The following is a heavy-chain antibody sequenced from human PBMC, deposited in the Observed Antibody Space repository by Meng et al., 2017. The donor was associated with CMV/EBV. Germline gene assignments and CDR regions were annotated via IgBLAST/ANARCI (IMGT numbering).Heavy chain of an antibody. CDR1: GFTFSSYS. V-gene: IGHV3-21*01. Sequence: GESLKISCAASGFTFSSYSMNWVRQAPGKGLEWVSSISSSSSYIYYADSVKGRFTISRDNAKNSLYLQMNSLRAEDTAVYYCARHEGRRSFDYWGQGTLVTVSS. CDR2: ISSSSSYI. J-gene: IGHJ4*02. CDR3: ARHEGRRSFDY.